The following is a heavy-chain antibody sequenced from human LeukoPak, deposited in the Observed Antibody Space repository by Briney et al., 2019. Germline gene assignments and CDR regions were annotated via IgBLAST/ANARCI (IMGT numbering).Heavy chain of an antibody. J-gene: IGHJ1*01. CDR2: TSSSGDRT. CDR1: GFTFSSYA. V-gene: IGHV3-23*01. D-gene: IGHD4-11*01. CDR3: AKDSPRISVTGVEYFDH. Sequence: PGGSLRLSCAASGFTFSSYAMHWVRQAPGKGLEWVAATSSSGDRTYFVDSVRGRFTISRDNSKNTFYLQMSSLGVDDTAVYYCAKDSPRISVTGVEYFDHWGQGTLVTVSS.